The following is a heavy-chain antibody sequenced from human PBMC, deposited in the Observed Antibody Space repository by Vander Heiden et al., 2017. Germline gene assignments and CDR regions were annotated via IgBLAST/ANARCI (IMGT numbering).Heavy chain of an antibody. D-gene: IGHD7-27*01. V-gene: IGHV3-30-3*01. J-gene: IGHJ3*02. CDR2: ISYDGSNK. CDR3: ARAMGKTGDAFDI. CDR1: GFPFSSYA. Sequence: VQLVESGGGVVQPGRSRRLSCAASGFPFSSYAMHWVRQAPGKGLEWVAVISYDGSNKHYADSVKGRFTISRDNSKNTLYLQMNSLRAEDTAVYYCARAMGKTGDAFDIWGQGTMVTVSS.